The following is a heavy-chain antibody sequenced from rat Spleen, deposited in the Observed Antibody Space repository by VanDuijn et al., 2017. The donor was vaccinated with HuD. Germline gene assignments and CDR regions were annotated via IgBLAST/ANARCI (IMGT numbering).Heavy chain of an antibody. J-gene: IGHJ4*01. CDR3: GRHLREASGVMDV. D-gene: IGHD4-3*01. Sequence: QVQLKESGPGLVQPSQTLSLTCTVSGVSLSSYGIIWVRQPPGKGLEWMGVIWTGGSTAYNSLLKSRLSISRDTSKSQVFLKMNRLQPEDTGTYYCGRHLREASGVMDVWGQGASVTVSA. CDR2: IWTGGST. V-gene: IGHV2-13*01. CDR1: GVSLSSYG.